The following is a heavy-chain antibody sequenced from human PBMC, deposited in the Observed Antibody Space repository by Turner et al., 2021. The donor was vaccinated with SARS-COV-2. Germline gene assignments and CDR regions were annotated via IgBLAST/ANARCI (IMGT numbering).Heavy chain of an antibody. D-gene: IGHD3-10*01. J-gene: IGHJ6*02. CDR2: IIPISGTA. CDR1: GGTFGSYA. V-gene: IGHV1-69*01. Sequence: QVQLVQSGAEVKKPGSSVKVSCKASGGTFGSYAISWVRQAPGQGLEWMGGIIPISGTANYAQKFQGRVTITADESTSTAYMELSSLRSEDTAVYYCARGKNYYGSGSYYPTHYYYGMDVWGQGTTVTVSS. CDR3: ARGKNYYGSGSYYPTHYYYGMDV.